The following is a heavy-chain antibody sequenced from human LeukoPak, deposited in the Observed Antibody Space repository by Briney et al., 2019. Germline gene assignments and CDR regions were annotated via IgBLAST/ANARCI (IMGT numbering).Heavy chain of an antibody. CDR3: ANRSAILPLLDP. CDR2: IYYSGST. D-gene: IGHD2-21*01. V-gene: IGHV4-59*01. CDR1: GGSISSYY. Sequence: PSETLSLTCTVSGGSISSYYWSWLRQPPGKGLEWIGYIYYSGSTNYNPSLKSRVTISVDTSKNQFSLKLSSVTAADTAVYYCANRSAILPLLDPWGQGTLVTVSS. J-gene: IGHJ5*02.